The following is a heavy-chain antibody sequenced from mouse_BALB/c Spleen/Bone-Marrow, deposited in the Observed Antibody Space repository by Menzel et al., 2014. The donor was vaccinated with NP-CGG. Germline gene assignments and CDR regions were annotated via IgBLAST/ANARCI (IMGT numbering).Heavy chain of an antibody. CDR1: GFTFSSFG. V-gene: IGHV5-17*02. Sequence: QLQQSGGGLVQPGGSRKLSCAASGFTFSSFGMHWVRQAPEKGLEWVAYISSGSSTIYYGDTVMGRFTISRDNPKNTLFLQMTSLRSEDTATYYCVRSGSSSGYFDYWGQGTTLTVSS. CDR2: ISSGSSTI. D-gene: IGHD1-1*01. CDR3: VRSGSSSGYFDY. J-gene: IGHJ2*01.